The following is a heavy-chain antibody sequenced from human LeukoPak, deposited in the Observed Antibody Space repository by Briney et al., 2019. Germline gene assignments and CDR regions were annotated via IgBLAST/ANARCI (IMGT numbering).Heavy chain of an antibody. D-gene: IGHD4/OR15-4a*01. CDR1: GGSISPSSHY. J-gene: IGHJ3*02. V-gene: IGHV4-39*01. Sequence: SETLSLTCTVSGGSISPSSHYWGWVRQAPGKGLEWIGSRYYSGSTYYNPSLKSRVTISVDTSKSQFSLDLNSVTAADTAVHYCARHGAMRAAAAGAAFDIWGQGTMVTVSS. CDR3: ARHGAMRAAAAGAAFDI. CDR2: RYYSGST.